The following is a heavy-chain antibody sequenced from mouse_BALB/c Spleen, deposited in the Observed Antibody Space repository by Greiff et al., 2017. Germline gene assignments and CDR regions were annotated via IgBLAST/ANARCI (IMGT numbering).Heavy chain of an antibody. CDR2: IDPENGNT. Sequence: VQLKESGAELVRPGALVKLSCKASGFNIKDYYMHWVKQRPEQGLEWIGWIDPENGNTIYDPKFQGKASITADTSSNTAYLQLSSLTSEDTAVYYCARRYGSSWVAYWGQGTLVTVSA. J-gene: IGHJ3*01. CDR3: ARRYGSSWVAY. CDR1: GFNIKDYY. D-gene: IGHD1-1*01. V-gene: IGHV14-1*02.